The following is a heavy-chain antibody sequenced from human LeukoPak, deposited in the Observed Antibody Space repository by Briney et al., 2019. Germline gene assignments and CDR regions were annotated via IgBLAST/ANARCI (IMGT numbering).Heavy chain of an antibody. J-gene: IGHJ3*02. CDR3: ARGGGGVYYDFWSGPRSGAFDI. CDR1: GFTFSSYA. D-gene: IGHD3-3*01. CDR2: ISGSGGST. V-gene: IGHV3-23*01. Sequence: GGSLRLSCAASGFTFSSYAMSWVRQAPGKGLEWVSAISGSGGSTYYADSVKGRFTISRDNSKNTLYLQMNSLRDEDTAVYYCARGGGGVYYDFWSGPRSGAFDIWGQGTMVTVSS.